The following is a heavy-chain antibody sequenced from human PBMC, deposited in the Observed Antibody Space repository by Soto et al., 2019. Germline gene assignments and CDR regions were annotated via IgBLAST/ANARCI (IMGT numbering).Heavy chain of an antibody. CDR3: ETDPPSISGRPGSWFAP. Sequence: EVQLGESGGDLVQPGGSLSLSCAAFGFPFSRYWMSWVRQAPGKGLAWVAHIKQDGREKSYVDSVKGRVSVSRDNAKNSLYLQMNSLRAEETAVYLCETDPPSISGRPGSWFAPWGQGHLVTLAA. V-gene: IGHV3-7*01. CDR2: IKQDGREK. CDR1: GFPFSRYW. J-gene: IGHJ5*02. D-gene: IGHD6-6*01.